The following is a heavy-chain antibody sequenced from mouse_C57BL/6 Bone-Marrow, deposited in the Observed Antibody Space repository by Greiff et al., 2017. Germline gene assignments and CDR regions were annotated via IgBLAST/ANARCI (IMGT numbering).Heavy chain of an antibody. V-gene: IGHV2-4*01. CDR2: IWSGGST. J-gene: IGHJ3*01. D-gene: IGHD2-4*01. CDR3: AKGDDYGAPWFAY. CDR1: GFSLTSYG. Sequence: QVQLQQSGPGLVQPSQSLSITCTVSGFSLTSYGVHWVRQPPGKGLEWLGVIWSGGSTDYNAAFISRLSISKDNSKSQVFFKMNSLQADDTAIYYCAKGDDYGAPWFAYWGQGTLVTVSA.